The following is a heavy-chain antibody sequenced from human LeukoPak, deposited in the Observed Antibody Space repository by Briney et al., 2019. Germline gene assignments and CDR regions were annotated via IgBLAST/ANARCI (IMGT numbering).Heavy chain of an antibody. CDR2: IYYSGST. V-gene: IGHV4-39*07. J-gene: IGHJ5*02. CDR1: GGSISSSSYY. Sequence: SETLSLTCTVSGGSISSSSYYWGWIRQPPGKGLEWIGSIYYSGSTYYNPSLKSRVTISVDTSKNQFSLKLSSVTAADTAVYYCARASSGWYNWFDHWGQGTLVTVSS. CDR3: ARASSGWYNWFDH. D-gene: IGHD6-19*01.